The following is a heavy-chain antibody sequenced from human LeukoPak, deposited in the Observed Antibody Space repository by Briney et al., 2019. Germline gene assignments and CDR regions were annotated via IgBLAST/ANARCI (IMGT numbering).Heavy chain of an antibody. V-gene: IGHV3-11*01. CDR2: VSSSGSNM. CDR3: ARRTVAGISDY. J-gene: IGHJ4*02. D-gene: IGHD6-19*01. CDR1: GFTFSNYA. Sequence: PGGSLRLSCEASGFTFSNYAMAWVRQAPGKGLERISYVSSSGSNMYYADSVKGRFTSSRDNAKNSLYLQMNSLRGEDTAMYYCARRTVAGISDYWGQGTLVTVSS.